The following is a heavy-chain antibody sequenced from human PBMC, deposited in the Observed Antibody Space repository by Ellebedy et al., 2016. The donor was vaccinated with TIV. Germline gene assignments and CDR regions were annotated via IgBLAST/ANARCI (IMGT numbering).Heavy chain of an antibody. V-gene: IGHV3-15*07. CDR1: GFTFSNAW. Sequence: GGSLRLXXAASGFTFSNAWMNWVRQAPGEGLEWVGRIKNKNDGGTTDYAAPVKGRLTISRDDSEKTLFLQMNSLKIEDTAVYYCTTECLVWCPDQFDYWGQGALVTVSS. J-gene: IGHJ4*02. D-gene: IGHD2-21*01. CDR3: TTECLVWCPDQFDY. CDR2: IKNKNDGGTT.